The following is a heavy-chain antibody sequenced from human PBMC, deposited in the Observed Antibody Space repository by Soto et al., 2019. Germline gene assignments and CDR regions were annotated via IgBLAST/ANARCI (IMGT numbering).Heavy chain of an antibody. J-gene: IGHJ4*02. V-gene: IGHV1-18*01. CDR1: GYTFTSYG. D-gene: IGHD3-22*01. CDR2: ISAYNGNT. CDR3: ARDRVYYYDTSGQSPFDY. Sequence: ASVKVSCKASGYTFTSYGISWVRQAPGQGLEWMGWISAYNGNTNYAQKLQGRVTMTTDTSTSTAYMGLRSLRSDDTAVYYCARDRVYYYDTSGQSPFDYWGQGTLVTVS.